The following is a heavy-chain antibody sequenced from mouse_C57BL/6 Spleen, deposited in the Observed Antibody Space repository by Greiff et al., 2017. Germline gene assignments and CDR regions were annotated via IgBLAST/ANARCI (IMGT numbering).Heavy chain of an antibody. CDR2: IDPSDSYT. D-gene: IGHD2-4*01. CDR3: ARGDYDYVGY. Sequence: VQLQQPGAELVKPGASVKLSCKASGYTFTSYWMQWVKQRPGQGLEWIGEIDPSDSYTNYNQKFKGKATLTVDTSSSTAYMQLSSLTSEDSAVFYCARGDYDYVGYWGQGTTLTVSS. CDR1: GYTFTSYW. V-gene: IGHV1-50*01. J-gene: IGHJ2*01.